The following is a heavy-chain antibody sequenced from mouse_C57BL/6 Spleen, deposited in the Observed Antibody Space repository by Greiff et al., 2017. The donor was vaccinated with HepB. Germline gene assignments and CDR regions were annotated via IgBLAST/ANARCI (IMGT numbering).Heavy chain of an antibody. CDR1: GYSITSGYY. CDR2: ISYDGSN. CDR3: AREGFGGYFDY. V-gene: IGHV3-6*01. J-gene: IGHJ2*01. Sequence: VQLKESGPGLVKPSQSLSLTCSVTGYSITSGYYWNWIRQFPGNKLEWMGYISYDGSNNYNPSLKNRISITRDTSKNQFFLKLNSVTTEDTATYYCAREGFGGYFDYWGQGTTLTVSS.